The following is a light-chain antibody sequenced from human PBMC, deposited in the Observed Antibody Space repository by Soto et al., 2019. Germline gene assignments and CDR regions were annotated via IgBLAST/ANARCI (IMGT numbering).Light chain of an antibody. J-gene: IGKJ1*01. CDR1: QRVSNH. CDR3: QQYNNWPWT. CDR2: GAS. Sequence: ETVMTQSPVTLSVSPGDTATLSCRASQRVSNHFAWYQQKPGQAPRLLIYGASTRATGIPARFSGSGSGTEFTLTISSLQSEDFAVYYCQQYNNWPWTFGQGTKVDIK. V-gene: IGKV3-15*01.